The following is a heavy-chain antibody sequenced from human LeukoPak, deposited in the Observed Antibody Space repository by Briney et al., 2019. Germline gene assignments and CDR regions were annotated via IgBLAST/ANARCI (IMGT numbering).Heavy chain of an antibody. Sequence: SETLSLTCTVSGDSISSSSYYWGWIRQPPGTGLEWIGSIHYSGSTYYNPSLKSRVTISVDTSKNQFSLKLSSVTAADTAVYYRASILAGGPRLVPYYYMDVWGKGTTVTVSS. CDR1: GDSISSSSYY. J-gene: IGHJ6*03. CDR2: IHYSGST. V-gene: IGHV4-39*01. D-gene: IGHD3-10*01. CDR3: ASILAGGPRLVPYYYMDV.